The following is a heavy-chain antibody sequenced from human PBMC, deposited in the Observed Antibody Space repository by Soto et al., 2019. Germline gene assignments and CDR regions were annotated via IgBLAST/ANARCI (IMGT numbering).Heavy chain of an antibody. Sequence: GGSLRLSCAASGFTFSSYGMHWVRQAPGKGLEWVAVIWYDGSNKYYADSVKGRFTISRDNSKNTLYLQMNSLRAEDTAVYYCASDFLNLRNDAFDIWGQGTMVTVSS. J-gene: IGHJ3*02. CDR2: IWYDGSNK. D-gene: IGHD1-20*01. CDR3: ASDFLNLRNDAFDI. V-gene: IGHV3-33*01. CDR1: GFTFSSYG.